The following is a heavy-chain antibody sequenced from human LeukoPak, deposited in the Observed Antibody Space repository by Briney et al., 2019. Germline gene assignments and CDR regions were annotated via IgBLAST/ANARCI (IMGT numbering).Heavy chain of an antibody. D-gene: IGHD2-21*02. CDR3: ARARRDLGAFDY. CDR1: GYTFTSYD. J-gene: IGHJ4*02. Sequence: ASVKVSCKASGYTFTSYDINWVRQATGQGLEWMGWMNPNNGNTGYAQKFQGRVTMTRNTSISTAYMELSSLRSEDTAVYYCARARRDLGAFDYWGQGTLVTVFS. CDR2: MNPNNGNT. V-gene: IGHV1-8*01.